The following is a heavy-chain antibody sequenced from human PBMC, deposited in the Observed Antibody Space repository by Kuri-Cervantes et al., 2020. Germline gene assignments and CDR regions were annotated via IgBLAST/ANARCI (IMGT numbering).Heavy chain of an antibody. CDR1: GFTFSTYA. Sequence: GGSLRLSCAASGFTFSTYAMTWVRQAPGKGLEWVSAVDGTGRYTYYVDSVRGRLTISRDNSKTTLYLQMSSLRAEDTAVYYCARDALPRYCSGGSCYLHVNYFDYWGQGTLVTVSS. CDR2: VDGTGRYT. J-gene: IGHJ4*02. V-gene: IGHV3-23*01. D-gene: IGHD2-15*01. CDR3: ARDALPRYCSGGSCYLHVNYFDY.